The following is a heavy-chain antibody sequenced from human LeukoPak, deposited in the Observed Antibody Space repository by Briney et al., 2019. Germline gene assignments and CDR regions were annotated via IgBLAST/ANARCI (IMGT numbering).Heavy chain of an antibody. V-gene: IGHV3-33*01. CDR1: GFTFSSYG. J-gene: IGHJ4*02. Sequence: PGGSLRLSCAASGFTFSSYGMHWVRQAPGKGLEWVAVIWYDGSNKYYADSVKGQFTISRDNSKNTLYLQMNSLRAEDTAVYYCARTDSSGSYFDYWGQGTLVTVSS. CDR2: IWYDGSNK. CDR3: ARTDSSGSYFDY. D-gene: IGHD3-22*01.